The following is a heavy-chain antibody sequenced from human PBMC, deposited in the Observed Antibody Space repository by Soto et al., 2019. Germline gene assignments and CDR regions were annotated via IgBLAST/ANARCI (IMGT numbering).Heavy chain of an antibody. D-gene: IGHD6-19*01. CDR1: GGTFSSYA. Sequence: QVQLVQSGAEVKKPGSSVKVSCKASGGTFSSYAISWVRQAPGQGLEWMGGIIPIFGTANYAQKVQGRVTITADESTSTAYMELSSLRSEDTAVYYCARVRVGYSSGWFYYYYGMDVWGQGTTVTVSS. CDR3: ARVRVGYSSGWFYYYYGMDV. J-gene: IGHJ6*02. CDR2: IIPIFGTA. V-gene: IGHV1-69*12.